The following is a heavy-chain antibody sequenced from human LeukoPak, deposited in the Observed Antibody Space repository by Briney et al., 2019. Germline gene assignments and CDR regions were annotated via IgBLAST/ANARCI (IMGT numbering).Heavy chain of an antibody. CDR1: GGSISSGGYY. V-gene: IGHV4-39*07. CDR3: ARKVTPDY. J-gene: IGHJ4*02. D-gene: IGHD2-21*02. CDR2: INHSGST. Sequence: SETLSLTCTVSGGSISSGGYYWSWIRQPPGKGLEWIGEINHSGSTNYNPSLKSRVTISVDTSKNQFSLKLSSVTAADTAVYYCARKVTPDYWGQGTLVTVSS.